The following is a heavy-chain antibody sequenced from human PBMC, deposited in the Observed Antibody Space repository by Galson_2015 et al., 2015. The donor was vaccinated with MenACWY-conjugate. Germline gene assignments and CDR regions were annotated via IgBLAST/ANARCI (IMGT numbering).Heavy chain of an antibody. CDR1: GYTFTSYY. Sequence: SVKVSCKASGYTFTSYYMHWVRQAPGQGLEWMGIINPSGGSTSYARKFQGRVTMTRDTSTSTVYMELSSLRSEDTAVYYCARVGGIDYGDYAAFDIWGQGTMVTVSS. CDR3: ARVGGIDYGDYAAFDI. V-gene: IGHV1-46*01. J-gene: IGHJ3*02. CDR2: INPSGGST. D-gene: IGHD4-17*01.